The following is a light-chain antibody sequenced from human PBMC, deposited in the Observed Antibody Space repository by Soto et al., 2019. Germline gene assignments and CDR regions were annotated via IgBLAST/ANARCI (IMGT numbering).Light chain of an antibody. CDR3: QHYGRSPYT. V-gene: IGKV3-20*01. CDR2: AAS. Sequence: EIVLTQSPGTLSLSPGERATLSCRASQSVSSSYLAWYQQKPGQAPRLLIYAASSRATDIPDRFIGRGSGTDFTLTISRLEPEDFAVYYCQHYGRSPYTFGQGTKLEIK. CDR1: QSVSSSY. J-gene: IGKJ2*01.